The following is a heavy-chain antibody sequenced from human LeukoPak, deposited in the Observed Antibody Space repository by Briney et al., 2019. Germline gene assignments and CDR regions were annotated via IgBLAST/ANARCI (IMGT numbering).Heavy chain of an antibody. CDR2: IRYDGSNK. J-gene: IGHJ4*02. D-gene: IGHD3-3*01. V-gene: IGHV3-30*02. CDR3: ANDYDFWSGYPCDFDY. CDR1: GFTFSSYG. Sequence: GGSLRLSCAASGFTFSSYGMHWVRQAPGKGLEWVAFIRYDGSNKYYADSVKGRFTISRDNSKNTLYLQMNSLRAEDTAVYYRANDYDFWSGYPCDFDYWGQGTLVTVSS.